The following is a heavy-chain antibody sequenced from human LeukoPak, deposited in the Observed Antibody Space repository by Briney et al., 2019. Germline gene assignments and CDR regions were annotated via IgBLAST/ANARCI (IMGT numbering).Heavy chain of an antibody. Sequence: PGGSLRLSCAASGFTFSSYGMHWVRQAPGKGLEWVALIWYDGSNKFYAESVKGRFTISRDNSKNTLHLQMNSLRAEDTAVYYCARDGYSSRSYYYYGLDVWGQGTTVTVSS. J-gene: IGHJ6*02. D-gene: IGHD6-13*01. V-gene: IGHV3-33*01. CDR3: ARDGYSSRSYYYYGLDV. CDR1: GFTFSSYG. CDR2: IWYDGSNK.